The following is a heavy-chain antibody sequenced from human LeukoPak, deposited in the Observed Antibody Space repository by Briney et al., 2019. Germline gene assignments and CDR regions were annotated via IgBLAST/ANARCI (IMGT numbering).Heavy chain of an antibody. D-gene: IGHD1-26*01. Sequence: GGSLRLSCGASGFTFSNFWMHWVRQVPGKGLVWVSRINSDGSSTSYAHSVKDRFTISRDNAKNTLYLQMNILRAEDTAVYYCARVLYGSPGDNWGQGNLVSASS. CDR3: ARVLYGSPGDN. CDR2: INSDGSST. V-gene: IGHV3-74*01. CDR1: GFTFSNFW. J-gene: IGHJ4*02.